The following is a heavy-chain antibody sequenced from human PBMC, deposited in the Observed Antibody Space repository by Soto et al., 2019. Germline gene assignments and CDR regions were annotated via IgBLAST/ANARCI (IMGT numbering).Heavy chain of an antibody. J-gene: IGHJ4*02. V-gene: IGHV3-23*01. CDR2: ISGSGGST. Sequence: EVQLLESGGGLVQPGGSLRLSCAASGFTFSSYAMSWVRQAPGKGLEWVSAISGSGGSTYYADSVKGRFTISRDNSEKTLYLQMNSLRAEDTAVYYCAKLDSSGWGEYYFDYWGQGTLVTVSS. CDR3: AKLDSSGWGEYYFDY. D-gene: IGHD6-19*01. CDR1: GFTFSSYA.